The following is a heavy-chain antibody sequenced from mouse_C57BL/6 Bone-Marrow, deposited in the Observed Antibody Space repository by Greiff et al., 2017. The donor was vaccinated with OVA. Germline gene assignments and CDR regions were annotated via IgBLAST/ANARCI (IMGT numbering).Heavy chain of an antibody. CDR2: ISSGGDYI. V-gene: IGHV5-9-1*02. Sequence: DVQLVESGEGLVKPGGSLKLSCAASGFTFSNYAMSWVRQTPEKRLEWVAYISSGGDYIYYADTVKGRFTISRDNARNTLYLQMSSLKSEDTAMYYCTRDRGYYDYDEDYFDYWGQGTTLTVSS. J-gene: IGHJ2*01. CDR1: GFTFSNYA. D-gene: IGHD2-4*01. CDR3: TRDRGYYDYDEDYFDY.